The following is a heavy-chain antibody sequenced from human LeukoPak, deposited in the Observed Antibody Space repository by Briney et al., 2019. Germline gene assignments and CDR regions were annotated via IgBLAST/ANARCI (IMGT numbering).Heavy chain of an antibody. CDR1: GGSISSSSYY. D-gene: IGHD3-3*01. J-gene: IGHJ3*02. CDR3: ASLKGTTIFGVVMDAFDI. V-gene: IGHV4-39*07. Sequence: SETLSLTCTVSGGSISSSSYYWGWIRQPPGKGLEWIGSIYHSGSTNYNPSLKSRVTISVDKSKNQFSLKLSSVTAADTAVYYCASLKGTTIFGVVMDAFDIWGQGTMVTVSS. CDR2: IYHSGST.